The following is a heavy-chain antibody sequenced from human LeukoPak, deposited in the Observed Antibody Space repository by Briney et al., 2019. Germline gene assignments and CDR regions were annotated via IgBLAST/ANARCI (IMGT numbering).Heavy chain of an antibody. Sequence: GSLRLSCAASGFTFSSYGMHWVRQAPGKGLEWVAVIWYDGSDKYYADSVKGRFTISRDNSKNTLYLQMNSLRAEDTAVYYCARYNSGYDLMPFDYWGQGTLVTVSS. CDR3: ARYNSGYDLMPFDY. V-gene: IGHV3-30*19. J-gene: IGHJ4*02. CDR2: IWYDGSDK. D-gene: IGHD5-12*01. CDR1: GFTFSSYG.